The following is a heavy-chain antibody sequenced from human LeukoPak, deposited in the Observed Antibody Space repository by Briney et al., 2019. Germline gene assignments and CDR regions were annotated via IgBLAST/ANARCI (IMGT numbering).Heavy chain of an antibody. CDR2: IDPNSGGT. V-gene: IGHV1-2*02. CDR3: ARAPGPLDI. Sequence: GASVKVSCKASGYTFSDYYINWVRQAPGQGLEWMGWIDPNSGGTNYAQKFKGRVTMTRDTPISTAYMELSSLRSDDTAVYYCARAPGPLDIWGQGTMVTVSS. CDR1: GYTFSDYY. J-gene: IGHJ3*02.